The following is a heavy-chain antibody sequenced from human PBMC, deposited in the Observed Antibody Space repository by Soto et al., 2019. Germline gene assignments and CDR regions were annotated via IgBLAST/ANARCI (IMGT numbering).Heavy chain of an antibody. CDR1: GGTFSSYA. Sequence: SVKVSCKASGGTFSSYAISWVRQAPGQGLEWMGGIIPIFGTANYAQKFQGRVTITADESTSTAYMELSSLRSEDTAVYYCARDSSSGPLFDYWGQGTLVTVSS. CDR3: ARDSSSGPLFDY. V-gene: IGHV1-69*13. D-gene: IGHD6-6*01. J-gene: IGHJ4*02. CDR2: IIPIFGTA.